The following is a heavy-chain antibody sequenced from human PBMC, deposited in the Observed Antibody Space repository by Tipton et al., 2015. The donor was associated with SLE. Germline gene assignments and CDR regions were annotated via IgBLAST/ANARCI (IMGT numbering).Heavy chain of an antibody. CDR2: LYSGGST. D-gene: IGHD1-26*01. CDR3: ASGSYERVAYNWFDP. Sequence: SLRLSCAASGFTVSSNYMSWVRQAPGKGLEWVSVLYSGGSTYYAESVKGRFTISRDNSKNTLYLQMNSLRAEDTAVYYCASGSYERVAYNWFDPWGQGTLVTVSS. CDR1: GFTVSSNY. V-gene: IGHV3-53*01. J-gene: IGHJ5*02.